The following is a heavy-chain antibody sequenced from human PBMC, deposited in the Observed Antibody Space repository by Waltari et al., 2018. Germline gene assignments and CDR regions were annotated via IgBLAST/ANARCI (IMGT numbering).Heavy chain of an antibody. Sequence: QVQLVQSGAEVKKPGASVKVSCKASGYTFTSYGISWVRPAPGQGLEWMGWISAYNGNTNYAQKLQGRVTMTTDTSTSTAYMELRSLRSDDTAVYYCAREDHSSSWDGHYYYGMDVWGQGTTVTVSS. V-gene: IGHV1-18*01. CDR3: AREDHSSSWDGHYYYGMDV. CDR2: ISAYNGNT. J-gene: IGHJ6*02. D-gene: IGHD6-13*01. CDR1: GYTFTSYG.